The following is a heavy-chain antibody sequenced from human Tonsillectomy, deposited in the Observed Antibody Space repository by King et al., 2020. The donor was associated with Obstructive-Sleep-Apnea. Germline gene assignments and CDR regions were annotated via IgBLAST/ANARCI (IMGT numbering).Heavy chain of an antibody. Sequence: VQLVESGGGLVQAGGSLRLSCAASGFTFSSYSMNWVRQAPGKGLEWVSYISSSSSTTYYADSVKGRFTISRDNAKNSLYLQMNSLRAEDTAVYYCSREVTWNPFDSWGQGPLVTVSS. D-gene: IGHD1-1*01. CDR2: ISSSSSTT. V-gene: IGHV3-48*04. CDR3: SREVTWNPFDS. J-gene: IGHJ4*02. CDR1: GFTFSSYS.